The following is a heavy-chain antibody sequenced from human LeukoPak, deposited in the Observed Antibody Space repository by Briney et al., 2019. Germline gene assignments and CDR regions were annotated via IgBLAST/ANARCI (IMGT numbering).Heavy chain of an antibody. J-gene: IGHJ4*02. Sequence: GASVKVSCKASGGTFSSYAISWVRQATGQGLEWMGWMNPNSGNTGYAQKFQGRVSMTRNTSISTAYMELSSLRSEDTAVYYCARGRGFGELLELPLGYWGQGTLVTVSS. D-gene: IGHD3-10*01. CDR2: MNPNSGNT. CDR3: ARGRGFGELLELPLGY. V-gene: IGHV1-8*02. CDR1: GGTFSSYA.